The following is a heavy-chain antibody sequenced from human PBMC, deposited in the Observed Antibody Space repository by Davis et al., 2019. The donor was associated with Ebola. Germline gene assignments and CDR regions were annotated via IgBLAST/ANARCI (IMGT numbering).Heavy chain of an antibody. CDR2: INHSGST. J-gene: IGHJ5*02. D-gene: IGHD3-10*01. Sequence: SETLSLTCAVSGGSISSSNWWSWVRQPPGKGLEWIGEINHSGSTNYNPSLKSRVTISVDTSKNQFSLKLSSVTAADTAVYYCARTMVRGAVNWFDPWGQGTLDTVSS. CDR3: ARTMVRGAVNWFDP. V-gene: IGHV4-4*02. CDR1: GGSISSSNW.